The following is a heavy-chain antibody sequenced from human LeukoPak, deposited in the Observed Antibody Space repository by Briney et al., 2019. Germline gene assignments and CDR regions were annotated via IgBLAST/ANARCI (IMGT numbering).Heavy chain of an antibody. J-gene: IGHJ4*02. Sequence: GGSLRLSCAASGFTVSSNYMSWVRQAPGKGLEWVSVIYSGGSTYCADSVKGRFTISRDNSKNTLYLQMNSLRAEDTAVYYCARGDTLTASYDILTGYYDWGQGTLVTVSS. CDR3: ARGDTLTASYDILTGYYD. V-gene: IGHV3-66*01. CDR2: IYSGGST. CDR1: GFTVSSNY. D-gene: IGHD3-9*01.